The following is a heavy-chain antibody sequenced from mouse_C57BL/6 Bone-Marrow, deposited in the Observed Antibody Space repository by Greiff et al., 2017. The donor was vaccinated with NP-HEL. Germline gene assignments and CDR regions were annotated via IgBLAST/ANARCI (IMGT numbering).Heavy chain of an antibody. V-gene: IGHV10-1*01. CDR3: VREGDGSSYAMDY. D-gene: IGHD1-1*01. Sequence: EVQLVESGGGLVQPKGSLKLSCAASGFSFNTYAMNWVRQAPGKGLEWVARIRSKSNNYATYYADSVKDRFTISRDDSESMLYLQMNNLKTEDTAMYYCVREGDGSSYAMDYWGQGTSVTVSS. CDR1: GFSFNTYA. CDR2: IRSKSNNYAT. J-gene: IGHJ4*01.